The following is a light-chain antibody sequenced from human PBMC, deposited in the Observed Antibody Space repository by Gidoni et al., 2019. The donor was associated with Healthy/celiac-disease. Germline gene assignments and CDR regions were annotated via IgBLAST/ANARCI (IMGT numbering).Light chain of an antibody. J-gene: IGKJ3*01. CDR3: QQYYSTPWVT. V-gene: IGKV4-1*01. Sequence: DIVMTQSPDSLAVSLGERATINCKSSQSVLYSSNNKNYLAWYQQKPGQPPKLLIYWASTRESGVPDRFSGRGSGTDFTLTISSLQAEDVAVYYCQQYYSTPWVTFGPGTKVDIK. CDR1: QSVLYSSNNKNY. CDR2: WAS.